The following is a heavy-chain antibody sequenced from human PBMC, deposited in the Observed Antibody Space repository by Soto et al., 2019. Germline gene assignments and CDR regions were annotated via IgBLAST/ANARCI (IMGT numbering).Heavy chain of an antibody. V-gene: IGHV2-5*02. CDR1: GFSLTTSGVG. D-gene: IGHD3-3*01. CDR3: AHRVLRAVFGLVTTTAIYFDF. Sequence: QITLNESGPPVVRPTETLTLTCRFSGFSLTTSGVGVGWVRQSPGKAPEWLALIYWDDDKRYSESLKSRLTLTKDTSENQVVLTVANLDPTDTATYYCAHRVLRAVFGLVTTTAIYFDFWGQGTPVAVSS. CDR2: IYWDDDK. J-gene: IGHJ4*02.